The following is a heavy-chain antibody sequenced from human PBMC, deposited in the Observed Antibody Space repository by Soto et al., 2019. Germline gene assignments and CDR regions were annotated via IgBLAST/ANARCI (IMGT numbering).Heavy chain of an antibody. CDR3: AKDPKSTIRFNWFDP. D-gene: IGHD2-8*01. V-gene: IGHV3-23*01. J-gene: IGHJ5*02. CDR1: GFTFSSYA. Sequence: EVQLSESGGGLVQPGGSLRLSCAASGFTFSSYAMSWVRQAPGKGLEWVSGISGSGSGTYYADSVKGRFTISRDNSNKTLYLQMNSLRAEDTAIYYCAKDPKSTIRFNWFDPWGQGTLVTVSS. CDR2: ISGSGSGT.